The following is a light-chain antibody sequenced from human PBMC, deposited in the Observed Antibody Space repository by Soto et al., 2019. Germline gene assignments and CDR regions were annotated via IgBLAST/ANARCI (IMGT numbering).Light chain of an antibody. Sequence: IVVTPSPTILSVSPGKRATLSCRASQSVSSSSLVWYQQKPGQAPRLLIYDASTRATGIPARFSGSGSGTDFTLTISSLQPEDFATYYCQQFNNYPFRVTFGQGTRLEIK. CDR2: DAS. J-gene: IGKJ5*01. CDR3: QQFNNYPFRVT. V-gene: IGKV3-15*01. CDR1: QSVSSS.